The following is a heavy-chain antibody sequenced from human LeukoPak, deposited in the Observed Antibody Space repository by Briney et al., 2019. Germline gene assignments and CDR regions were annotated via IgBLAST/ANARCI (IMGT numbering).Heavy chain of an antibody. J-gene: IGHJ4*02. V-gene: IGHV3-23*01. D-gene: IGHD3-22*01. CDR3: ATTSYYDSSGYYYY. CDR1: GFTFSSYA. CDR2: ISGTGGST. Sequence: GGSLRLSCAASGFTFSSYAMSWVRQAPGKGLEWVSAISGTGGSTYYADSVKGRFTISRDNSKNTLYLQMNSLRAEDTAVYYCATTSYYDSSGYYYYWGQGTLVTVSS.